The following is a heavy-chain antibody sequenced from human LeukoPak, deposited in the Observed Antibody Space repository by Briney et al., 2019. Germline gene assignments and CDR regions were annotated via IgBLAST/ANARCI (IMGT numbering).Heavy chain of an antibody. J-gene: IGHJ4*02. CDR3: ATYGDSPALPDY. D-gene: IGHD4-17*01. V-gene: IGHV3-30-3*01. CDR1: GFIFSSYA. CDR2: ISYDGSNK. Sequence: GGSLRLSCAASGFIFSSYAMHWVRQAPGKGLEWVAVISYDGSNKYYADSVKGRFTISRDNSKNTLYLQMNSLRAEDTAVYYCATYGDSPALPDYWGQGTLVTVSS.